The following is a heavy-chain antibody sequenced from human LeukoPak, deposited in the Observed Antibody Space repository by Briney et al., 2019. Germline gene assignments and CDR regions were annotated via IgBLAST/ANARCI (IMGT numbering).Heavy chain of an antibody. J-gene: IGHJ4*02. Sequence: GGSLRLSCAASGFTFSSYSMNWVRQAPGKGLEWVSSISSSSSYIYYADSVKGRFTISRDNAKNSLYLQMNSLRAEDTAVYYCARDSNTMIVVDLFGYWGQGTLVTVSS. D-gene: IGHD3-22*01. V-gene: IGHV3-21*01. CDR3: ARDSNTMIVVDLFGY. CDR1: GFTFSSYS. CDR2: ISSSSSYI.